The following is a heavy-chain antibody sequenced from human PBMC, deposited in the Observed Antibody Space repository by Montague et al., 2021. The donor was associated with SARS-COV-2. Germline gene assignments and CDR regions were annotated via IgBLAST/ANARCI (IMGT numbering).Heavy chain of an antibody. CDR3: AHLIRYYDIFTGIPFDX. V-gene: IGHV2-5*01. CDR1: GFSLSTPNVG. CDR2: IYSNGDK. Sequence: PALVKPTQTLTLTCTSSGFSLSTPNVGVAWIRQPPGKALEWLAVIYSNGDKRYSPSLQRRLTITKDTSRNQVVVSLTNVDPLDTATYYCAHLIRYYDIFTGIPFDXWGQGTQVTVSS. D-gene: IGHD3-9*01. J-gene: IGHJ4*02.